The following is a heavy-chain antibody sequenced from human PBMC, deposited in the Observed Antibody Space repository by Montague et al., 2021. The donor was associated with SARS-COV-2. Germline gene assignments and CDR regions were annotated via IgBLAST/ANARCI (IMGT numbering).Heavy chain of an antibody. V-gene: IGHV3-7*03. CDR2: INQNGSEK. CDR1: GFPFSNYW. Sequence: SLRLSCAASGFPFSNYWMNWIRQAPGKGLECVGNINQNGSEKYYGDSVKGRFTISRDNARHSLYLQMDSLRVEDTALYYCVRPRSGFDYWGQGTLVTVSS. CDR3: VRPRSGFDY. D-gene: IGHD3-3*01. J-gene: IGHJ4*02.